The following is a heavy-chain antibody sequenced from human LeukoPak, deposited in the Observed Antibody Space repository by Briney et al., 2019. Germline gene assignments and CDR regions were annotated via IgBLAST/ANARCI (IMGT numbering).Heavy chain of an antibody. CDR2: VNHSGST. V-gene: IGHV4-34*01. J-gene: IGHJ4*02. CDR3: ARGGLVGATSPSPLDY. D-gene: IGHD1-26*01. Sequence: PSETLSLTCVVYGGSFSGYFCSWIRQPPGRGLEWIGEVNHSGSTNYNPSLRSRVTMSADTSKNQFSLKLSSVTAADTAVYYCARGGLVGATSPSPLDYWGQGTLVTVSS. CDR1: GGSFSGYF.